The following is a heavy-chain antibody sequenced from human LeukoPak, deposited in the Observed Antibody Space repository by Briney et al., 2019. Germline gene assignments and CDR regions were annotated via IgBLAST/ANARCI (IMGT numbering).Heavy chain of an antibody. CDR3: ARITMVRGVIIGGIDY. D-gene: IGHD3-10*01. Sequence: GGSLRLSCAASGFTVSSNYMSWVRQAPGKGLEWVSVIYSGGSTHYADSVKGRFTISRDNSKNTLYLQMNSLRAEDTAVYYCARITMVRGVIIGGIDYWGQGTLVTVSS. CDR2: IYSGGST. J-gene: IGHJ4*02. V-gene: IGHV3-66*01. CDR1: GFTVSSNY.